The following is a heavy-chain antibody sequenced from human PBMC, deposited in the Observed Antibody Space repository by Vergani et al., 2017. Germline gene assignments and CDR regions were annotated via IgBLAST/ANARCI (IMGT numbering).Heavy chain of an antibody. J-gene: IGHJ4*03. CDR2: VNFVTGAA. CDR3: ARSIGYFTSGSCQPYCYDL. D-gene: IGHD2-15*01. V-gene: IGHV1-46*02. CDR1: GYIFKNYY. Sequence: QVQLVQSGAAVKKPGASAKVSCTASGYIFKNYYMHWLRLAPGQGFQWMGVVNFVTGAATSPQKFEGRITMTRDTSTATFYMDLSSLKYEDTAIYYCARSIGYFTSGSCQPYCYDLWGQGTLVTVSS.